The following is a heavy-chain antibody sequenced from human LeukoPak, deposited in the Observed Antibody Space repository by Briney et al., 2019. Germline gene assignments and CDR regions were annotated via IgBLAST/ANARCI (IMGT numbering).Heavy chain of an antibody. D-gene: IGHD3-16*02. CDR3: ARIRLGELSLYLPSYFFDY. V-gene: IGHV3-23*01. J-gene: IGHJ4*02. CDR2: ISGSGGNT. CDR1: GFTFSNYA. Sequence: PGGSLRLSCAASGFTFSNYAMNWVRQAPGKGLEWVSAISGSGGNTYYADSVKGRFTISRDNSKNTLYLQMNSLRAEDTAVYYCARIRLGELSLYLPSYFFDYWGQGTLVTVSS.